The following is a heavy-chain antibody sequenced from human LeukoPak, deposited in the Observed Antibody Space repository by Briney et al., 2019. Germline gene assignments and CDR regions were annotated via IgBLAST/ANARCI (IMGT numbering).Heavy chain of an antibody. CDR1: GGSISSSNW. CDR2: INHSGST. J-gene: IGHJ2*01. Sequence: PSETLSLTCAVSGGSISSSNWWSWVRQPPGKGLEWIGEINHSGSTNYNPSLKSRVTISVDTSKNQFSLKLSSVTAADTAVYYCARGSPHNRYFDLWGRGTLVTVSS. V-gene: IGHV4-4*02. CDR3: ARGSPHNRYFDL. D-gene: IGHD1-14*01.